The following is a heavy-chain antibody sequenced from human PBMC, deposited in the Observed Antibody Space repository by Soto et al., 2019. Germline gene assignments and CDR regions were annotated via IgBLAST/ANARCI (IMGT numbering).Heavy chain of an antibody. Sequence: SETLSLTCTVSGDSITNTDYYWNWIRQHPGEGLEYIGYIFYSGSTYYNPSLQSRLTISVDTSKNQFSLKLNSVTAADAAVYYCARMRRHGYYSDYWGQGTLVTVSS. CDR1: GDSITNTDYY. J-gene: IGHJ4*02. V-gene: IGHV4-31*03. CDR2: IFYSGST. CDR3: ARMRRHGYYSDY. D-gene: IGHD5-12*01.